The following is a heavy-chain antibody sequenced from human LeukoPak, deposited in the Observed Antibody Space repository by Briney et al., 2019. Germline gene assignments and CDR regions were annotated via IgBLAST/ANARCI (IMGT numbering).Heavy chain of an antibody. D-gene: IGHD2-21*02. CDR3: ALMSYCGGDCYFLDY. CDR2: IYWDDDK. V-gene: IGHV2-5*05. J-gene: IGHJ4*02. Sequence: SGPTLVNPTQTLTLTCTLSGFSLSTSGVGVGWIRQPPGKALEWLALIYWDDDKRYGPSLKSRLTITKDTSKNQVVLTMTNMDPVDTATYYCALMSYCGGDCYFLDYWGQGTLVTVSS. CDR1: GFSLSTSGVG.